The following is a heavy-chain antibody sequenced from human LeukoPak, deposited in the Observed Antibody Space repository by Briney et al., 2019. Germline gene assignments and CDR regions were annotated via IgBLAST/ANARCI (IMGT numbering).Heavy chain of an antibody. CDR1: GYSISSGYY. Sequence: SETLSLTCTVSGYSISSGYYWGWIRRPPGKGLEWIGSIYHSGSTYYNPSLKSRVTISVDTSKSQFSLKLSSVTAADTAVYYCARGLLDFYYYYYMDVWGKGTTVTVSS. CDR2: IYHSGST. J-gene: IGHJ6*03. D-gene: IGHD2-15*01. V-gene: IGHV4-38-2*02. CDR3: ARGLLDFYYYYYMDV.